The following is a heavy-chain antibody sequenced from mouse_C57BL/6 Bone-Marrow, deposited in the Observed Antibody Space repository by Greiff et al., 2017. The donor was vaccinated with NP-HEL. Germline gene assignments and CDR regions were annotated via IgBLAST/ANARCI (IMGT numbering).Heavy chain of an antibody. CDR1: GYTFTSYG. V-gene: IGHV1-81*01. J-gene: IGHJ3*01. D-gene: IGHD2-3*01. Sequence: QVQLQQSGAELARPGASVKLSCKASGYTFTSYGISWVKQRTGQGLEWIGEIYPRSGNTYYNEKFKGKATLTADKSSSTAYMELRSLTSEDSAVYFCAARGYYVYWGQGTLVTVSA. CDR2: IYPRSGNT. CDR3: AARGYYVY.